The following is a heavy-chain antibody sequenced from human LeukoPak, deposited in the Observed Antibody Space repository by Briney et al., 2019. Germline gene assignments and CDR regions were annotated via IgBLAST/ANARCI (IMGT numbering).Heavy chain of an antibody. CDR3: ARGRGFTMVRGVTKYFDY. CDR2: INHSGST. J-gene: IGHJ4*02. Sequence: SETLSLTCAVYGGSFSGYYWSWIRQPPGKGLEWIGEINHSGSTNYNPSLKSRVTISVDTSKNQFSLKLSSVTAADTAVYYCARGRGFTMVRGVTKYFDYWGQGTLVTVSS. D-gene: IGHD3-10*01. V-gene: IGHV4-34*01. CDR1: GGSFSGYY.